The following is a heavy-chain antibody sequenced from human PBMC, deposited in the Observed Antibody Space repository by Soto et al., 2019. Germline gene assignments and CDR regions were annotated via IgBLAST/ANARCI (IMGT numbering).Heavy chain of an antibody. V-gene: IGHV1-8*01. CDR2: MSPFSGNT. D-gene: IGHD2-8*02. CDR1: GYIFTSHD. J-gene: IGHJ3*01. Sequence: QVQLVQSGAEVKKPRASVKVSCKASGYIFTSHDINWVRHVPGQGFAWMGWMSPFSGNTGSAEKFQGRVSLTRNTSINTSDMELSSLTSVDTAVYYCARGLCTGGTCSGLTVDFWGQGTTVTGSS. CDR3: ARGLCTGGTCSGLTVDF.